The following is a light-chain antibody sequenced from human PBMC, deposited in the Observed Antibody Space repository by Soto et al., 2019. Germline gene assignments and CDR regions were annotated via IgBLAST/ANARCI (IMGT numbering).Light chain of an antibody. CDR2: GAS. Sequence: IVMTQSPATLSVSPGDRVTLSCRASPSVSSDLAWYQQKPGQAPRLLIYGASTRATGVPARFSGSGSGTEFTLNISSLQSEDFAIYYCQQYNNWPPYTFGQGTKV. CDR3: QQYNNWPPYT. J-gene: IGKJ2*01. CDR1: PSVSSD. V-gene: IGKV3-15*01.